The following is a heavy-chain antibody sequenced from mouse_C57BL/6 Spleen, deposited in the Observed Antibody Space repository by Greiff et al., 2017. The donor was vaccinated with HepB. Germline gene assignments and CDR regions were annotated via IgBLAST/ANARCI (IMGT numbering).Heavy chain of an antibody. J-gene: IGHJ4*01. CDR3: ARGGYYGSTYAMDY. D-gene: IGHD1-1*01. CDR1: GYTFTSYW. Sequence: VQLQQPGAELVKPGASVKLSCKASGYTFTSYWMQWVKQRPGQGLEWIGEIDPSDSYTNYNQKFKGKATLTVDTSSSTADMQLSSLTSEDSAVYYCARGGYYGSTYAMDYWGQGTSVTVSS. CDR2: IDPSDSYT. V-gene: IGHV1-50*01.